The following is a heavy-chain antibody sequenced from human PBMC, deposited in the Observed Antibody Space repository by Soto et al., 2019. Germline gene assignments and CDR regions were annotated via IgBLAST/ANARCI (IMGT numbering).Heavy chain of an antibody. CDR2: ISWDSRSV. D-gene: IGHD6-6*01. V-gene: IGHV3-9*01. J-gene: IGHJ3*02. Sequence: GGSLRLSCAVSGFTFEDYAMHWVRQAPGKGLEWVSGISWDSRSVAYADSVKGRFTISRDNAENSLHLQMNSLRAEDTAVYYCAKDSIRRSFSRSSTRARDAFDIWGQGTMVTV. CDR1: GFTFEDYA. CDR3: AKDSIRRSFSRSSTRARDAFDI.